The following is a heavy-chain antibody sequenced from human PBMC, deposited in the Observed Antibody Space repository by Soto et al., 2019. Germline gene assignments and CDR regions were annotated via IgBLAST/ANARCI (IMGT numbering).Heavy chain of an antibody. CDR3: ASLSSLHALRGYYYGMDV. D-gene: IGHD6-13*01. CDR2: INHSGST. V-gene: IGHV4-34*01. Sequence: QVQLQQWGAGLLKPSETLSLTCAVYGGSFSGYYWSWIRQPPGKGLEWIGEINHSGSTNYNPSLKSRVTISVDTSKNQFSLKLSSVTAADTAVYYCASLSSLHALRGYYYGMDVWGQGTTVTVSS. CDR1: GGSFSGYY. J-gene: IGHJ6*02.